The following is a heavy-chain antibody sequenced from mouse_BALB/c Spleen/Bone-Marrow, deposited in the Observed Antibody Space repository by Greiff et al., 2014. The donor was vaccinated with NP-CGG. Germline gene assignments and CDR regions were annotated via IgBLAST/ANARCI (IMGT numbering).Heavy chain of an antibody. D-gene: IGHD2-10*02. CDR1: GFTFSDYY. CDR2: ISDGGGYT. Sequence: EVQRVESGGGLVKPGGSLKLSCAASGFTFSDYYMYWVRQTPEKRLEWVATISDGGGYTYYPDSVRGRFTISRDNAKNNLYLQMSSLKSEDTAMYYCARSGERYGAMDYWGQGTSVTVFS. V-gene: IGHV5-4*02. J-gene: IGHJ4*01. CDR3: ARSGERYGAMDY.